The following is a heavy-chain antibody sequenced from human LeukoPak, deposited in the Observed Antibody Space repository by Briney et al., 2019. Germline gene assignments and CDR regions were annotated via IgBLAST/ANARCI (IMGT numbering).Heavy chain of an antibody. CDR2: INPNSGGT. J-gene: IGHJ4*02. CDR1: GYTFTVYY. V-gene: IGHV1-2*02. D-gene: IGHD5-18*01. CDR3: ARVAVDTAMVTDY. Sequence: ASVTVSCTASGYTFTVYYMHWVRQAPGQGLEWMGWINPNSGGTNYAQKFQGRVTMTRDTSISTAYMELSRLRSDDTAVYYCARVAVDTAMVTDYWGQGTLVTVSS.